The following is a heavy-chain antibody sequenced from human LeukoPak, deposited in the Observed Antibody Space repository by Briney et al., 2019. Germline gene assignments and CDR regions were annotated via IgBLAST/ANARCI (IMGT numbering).Heavy chain of an antibody. CDR2: ISGSGGST. CDR1: GFTFSSYA. CDR3: AKGLYSIYYYYGMDV. J-gene: IGHJ6*02. V-gene: IGHV3-23*01. D-gene: IGHD4-11*01. Sequence: PGGSLRLSCAASGFTFSSYAMSWVRQAPGKGLEWVSAISGSGGSTYYADSVKGRFTISRDNSKNTLYLQMNSLRAEDTAVYYCAKGLYSIYYYYGMDVWGQGTTVTVSS.